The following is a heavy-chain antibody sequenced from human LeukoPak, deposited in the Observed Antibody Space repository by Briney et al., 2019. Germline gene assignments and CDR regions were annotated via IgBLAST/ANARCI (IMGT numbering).Heavy chain of an antibody. Sequence: GGSLRLSCAASGFTFSSYWMHWVRQAPGKGLVWVSRINSDGSTTTYADSVKGRFTISRDNAKNTLYLQMNSLRAEDTAVYYCARGHTSMVDYWGQGTLVTVPS. CDR3: ARGHTSMVDY. V-gene: IGHV3-74*01. J-gene: IGHJ4*02. D-gene: IGHD5-18*01. CDR2: INSDGSTT. CDR1: GFTFSSYW.